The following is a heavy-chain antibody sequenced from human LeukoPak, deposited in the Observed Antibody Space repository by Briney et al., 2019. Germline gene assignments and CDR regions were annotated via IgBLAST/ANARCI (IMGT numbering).Heavy chain of an antibody. CDR3: ARALSYYYGSGSYYHDY. CDR2: IYHSGST. V-gene: IGHV4-38-2*01. J-gene: IGHJ4*02. CDR1: GYSISSGYY. D-gene: IGHD3-10*01. Sequence: PSETLSLTCAVSGYSISSGYYWGWIRQPPGKGLEWIGSIYHSGSTYYSPSLKSRVTISVDTSKNQFSLKLSSVTAADTAVYYCARALSYYYGSGSYYHDYWGQGTLVTVSS.